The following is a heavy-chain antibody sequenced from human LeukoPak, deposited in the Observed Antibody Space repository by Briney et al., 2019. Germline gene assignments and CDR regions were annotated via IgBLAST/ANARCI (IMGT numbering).Heavy chain of an antibody. CDR3: ARHRDGYNHTFDY. D-gene: IGHD5-24*01. CDR1: GYSFTTYW. Sequence: GESLKISCKGSGYSFTTYWIGWVRQMPGKGLEWMGIIHPDDSDTRYSPSFQGQVTISVDKSISTAYLQWNSLRASDTAMYYCARHRDGYNHTFDYWGQGTLVTVSS. CDR2: IHPDDSDT. V-gene: IGHV5-51*01. J-gene: IGHJ4*02.